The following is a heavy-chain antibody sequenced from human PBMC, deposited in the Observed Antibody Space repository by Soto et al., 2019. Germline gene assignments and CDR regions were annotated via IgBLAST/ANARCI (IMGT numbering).Heavy chain of an antibody. CDR3: ARDSSWRTLLNYDFWSGDYGFGY. J-gene: IGHJ4*02. Sequence: GGSLRLSCAASGFTFSSYGMHWVRQAPGKGLEWVAVIWYDGSNKYYADSVKGRFTISRDNSKNTLYLQMNSLRAEDTAVYYCARDSSWRTLLNYDFWSGDYGFGYWGQGTLVTVSS. D-gene: IGHD3-3*01. CDR1: GFTFSSYG. CDR2: IWYDGSNK. V-gene: IGHV3-33*01.